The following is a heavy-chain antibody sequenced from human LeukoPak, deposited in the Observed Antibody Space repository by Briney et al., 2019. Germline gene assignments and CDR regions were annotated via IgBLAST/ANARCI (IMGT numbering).Heavy chain of an antibody. Sequence: QPGGSLRLSCSASGFTFSSYAMHWVRQAPGKGLEYVSTISSNGGITYYADSVKGRFTISRDNSKNTLYLQMSSLRAEDTAVYYCVKGHDSSGYYLSYFDYWGQGALVTVSS. V-gene: IGHV3-64D*09. CDR1: GFTFSSYA. CDR2: ISSNGGIT. D-gene: IGHD3-22*01. CDR3: VKGHDSSGYYLSYFDY. J-gene: IGHJ4*02.